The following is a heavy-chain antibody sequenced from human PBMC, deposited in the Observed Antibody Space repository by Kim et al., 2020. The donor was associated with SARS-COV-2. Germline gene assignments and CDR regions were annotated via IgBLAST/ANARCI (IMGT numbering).Heavy chain of an antibody. Sequence: ASVKVSCKASGYTFTGYYMHWVRQAPGQGLEWMGWINPNSGGTNYAQKFQGWVTMTRDTSISTAYMELSRLRSDDTAVYYCARGGSSGRRLSPFDYWGQGTLVTVSS. CDR2: INPNSGGT. D-gene: IGHD6-19*01. V-gene: IGHV1-2*04. J-gene: IGHJ4*02. CDR3: ARGGSSGRRLSPFDY. CDR1: GYTFTGYY.